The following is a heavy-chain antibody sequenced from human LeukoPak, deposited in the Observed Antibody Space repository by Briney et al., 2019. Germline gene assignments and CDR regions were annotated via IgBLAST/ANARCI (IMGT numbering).Heavy chain of an antibody. CDR1: GFTFSSYE. D-gene: IGHD3-3*01. V-gene: IGHV3-48*03. CDR3: ASSTTAYDFWSGYYNYFDY. CDR2: ISSSGSTI. J-gene: IGHJ4*02. Sequence: GGSLRLSCAASGFTFSSYEMNWVRQAPGKGLEWVSYISSSGSTIYYADSVKGRFTISRDNAKNSLYLQMNSMRAEDTAVYYCASSTTAYDFWSGYYNYFDYWGQGTLVTVSS.